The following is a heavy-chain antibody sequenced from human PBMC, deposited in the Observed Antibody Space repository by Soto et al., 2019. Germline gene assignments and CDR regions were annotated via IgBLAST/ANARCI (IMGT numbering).Heavy chain of an antibody. J-gene: IGHJ3*01. CDR2: ISGSGGST. V-gene: IGHV3-23*01. D-gene: IGHD2-2*01. CDR3: ARPRSKSSSGFDL. CDR1: GFTFSSYA. Sequence: PGGSLRLSCAASGFTFSSYAMSWVRQAPGEGLEWVSAISGSGGSTYYADSVKGRFTISRDNAKNTVYLQMNSLRVEDTALYYCARPRSKSSSGFDLWGQGTMVTVSS.